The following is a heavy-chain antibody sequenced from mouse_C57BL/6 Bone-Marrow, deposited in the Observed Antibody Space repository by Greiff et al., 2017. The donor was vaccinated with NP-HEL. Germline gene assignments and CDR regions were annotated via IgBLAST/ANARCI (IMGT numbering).Heavy chain of an antibody. CDR2: IRNKANGYTT. V-gene: IGHV7-3*01. CDR1: GFTFTDYY. Sequence: DVKLVESGGGLVQPGGSLSLSCAASGFTFTDYYMSWVRQPPGKALEWLGFIRNKANGYTTEYSASVKGRFTISRDNSQSILYLQMNALRAEDSATYYCARPSPTGTFDYWGQGTTLTVSS. J-gene: IGHJ2*01. CDR3: ARPSPTGTFDY. D-gene: IGHD4-1*02.